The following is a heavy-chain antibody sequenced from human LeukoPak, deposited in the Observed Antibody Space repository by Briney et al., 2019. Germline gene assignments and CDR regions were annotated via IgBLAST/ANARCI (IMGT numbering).Heavy chain of an antibody. J-gene: IGHJ4*02. CDR1: RFTFSSYS. D-gene: IGHD3-22*01. CDR2: ISTSSRYI. CDR3: ARDYSPPHYYDSSGYFDY. Sequence: SWGSLRLSCAASRFTFSSYSLNWVRQAPGKGLEWVSSISTSSRYIYYADSVKGRFTISRDNAKNSLYLQMNSLRAEDTAVYYCARDYSPPHYYDSSGYFDYWGQGTLVTVSS. V-gene: IGHV3-21*01.